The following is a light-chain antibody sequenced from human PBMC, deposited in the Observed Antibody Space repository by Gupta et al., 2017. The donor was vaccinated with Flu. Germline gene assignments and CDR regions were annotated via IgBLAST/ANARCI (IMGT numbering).Light chain of an antibody. CDR2: DVS. CDR3: CSYAGSYTWV. Sequence: QSALTQPRSVSGSPGQSVTISCTGTSSDVGGYNYVSWYQQHPGKAPKLMIYDVSKRPSGVPDRFSASKSGNTASLTISGLQAEDDAYYYCCSYAGSYTWVFGGGTKLTVL. V-gene: IGLV2-11*01. CDR1: SSDVGGYNY. J-gene: IGLJ3*02.